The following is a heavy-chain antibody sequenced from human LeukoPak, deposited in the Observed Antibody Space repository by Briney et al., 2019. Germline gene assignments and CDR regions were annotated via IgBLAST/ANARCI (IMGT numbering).Heavy chain of an antibody. CDR3: AKDQKGARGYYEVDY. J-gene: IGHJ4*02. V-gene: IGHV3-23*01. D-gene: IGHD1-26*01. CDR1: GFTVSSYA. Sequence: GGSLRLSCAASGFTVSSYAMSWVRQAPGKGLEWVSTISGSGGSTYYADSVKGRFTISRDNSKNTLYLQMNSLRAEDTAVYYCAKDQKGARGYYEVDYWGQGTLVTVSS. CDR2: ISGSGGST.